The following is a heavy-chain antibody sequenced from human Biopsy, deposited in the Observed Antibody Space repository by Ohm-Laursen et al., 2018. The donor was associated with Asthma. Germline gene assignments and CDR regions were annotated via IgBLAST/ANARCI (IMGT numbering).Heavy chain of an antibody. V-gene: IGHV1-69*13. Sequence: GASVKVSCKASGGTFSSYAIGWVRQAPGQGLEWMGGIIPIFGTANYAQKFQGRVTITADESTSTAYMELSSLRSEDTAVYYCARSSHINWGGYFDYWGQGTLVTVSS. D-gene: IGHD7-27*01. CDR2: IIPIFGTA. CDR3: ARSSHINWGGYFDY. J-gene: IGHJ4*02. CDR1: GGTFSSYA.